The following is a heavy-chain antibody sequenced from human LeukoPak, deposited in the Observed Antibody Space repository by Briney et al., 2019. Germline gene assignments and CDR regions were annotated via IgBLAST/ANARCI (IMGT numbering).Heavy chain of an antibody. CDR1: GFTFSSYW. J-gene: IGHJ3*02. Sequence: QPGGSLRLSCVTSGFTFSSYWMSWVRQAPGKGLEWVSVIYSGGSTYYADSVKGRFTISRDNSKNTLYLQMNSLRAEDTAVYYCARYCSSTSCPWEDATDAFDIWGQGTMVTVSS. CDR3: ARYCSSTSCPWEDATDAFDI. D-gene: IGHD2-2*01. V-gene: IGHV3-53*01. CDR2: IYSGGST.